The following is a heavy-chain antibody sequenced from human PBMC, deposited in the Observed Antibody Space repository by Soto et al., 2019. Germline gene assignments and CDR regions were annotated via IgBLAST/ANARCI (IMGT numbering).Heavy chain of an antibody. J-gene: IGHJ6*02. V-gene: IGHV1-8*01. Sequence: QVQLVQSGAEVKKPGASVKVACKASGYTFTSYDGIWVRQATGQGLEWMGWMNPNSGNTGYAQNFQDRVTMTRNTPISTAYMDVNDLRSEDTAVYSCARSRDDGGMDVWGQGTTVTVSS. CDR3: ARSRDDGGMDV. CDR1: GYTFTSYD. D-gene: IGHD1-1*01. CDR2: MNPNSGNT.